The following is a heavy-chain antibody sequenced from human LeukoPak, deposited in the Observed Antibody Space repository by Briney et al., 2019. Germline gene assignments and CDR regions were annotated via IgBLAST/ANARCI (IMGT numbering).Heavy chain of an antibody. Sequence: GGSLRLSCAASGFTFSSYAMSWVRQAPGKGLEWVANIKQDGSEKYYVDSVKGRFTISRDNSKDTLYLQMNSSRAEDTAVYYCARNENSGWGYFDYWGQGTLVTVSS. J-gene: IGHJ4*02. D-gene: IGHD5-12*01. CDR3: ARNENSGWGYFDY. CDR2: IKQDGSEK. V-gene: IGHV3-7*03. CDR1: GFTFSSYA.